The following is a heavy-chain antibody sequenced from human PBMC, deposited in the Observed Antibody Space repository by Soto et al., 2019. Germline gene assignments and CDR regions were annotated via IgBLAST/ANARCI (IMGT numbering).Heavy chain of an antibody. D-gene: IGHD2-15*01. CDR2: ISDNGGTT. Sequence: HPGGSLRLSCAASEFTFSNYAMSWVRQAPGKGLEWVSSISDNGGTTYYADSVKGRFTISRDTSKNTLHLQMNSLRAEDTAVYYCARDDVLCDGGRCYGVPLDVWSKGTTVTVSS. J-gene: IGHJ6*04. V-gene: IGHV3-23*01. CDR3: ARDDVLCDGGRCYGVPLDV. CDR1: EFTFSNYA.